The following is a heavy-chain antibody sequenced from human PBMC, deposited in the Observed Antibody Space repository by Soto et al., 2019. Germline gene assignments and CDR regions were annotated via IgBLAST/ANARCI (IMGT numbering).Heavy chain of an antibody. CDR2: ISYDGSNK. V-gene: IGHV3-30-3*01. Sequence: QVQLVESGGGVVQPGRSLRLSCAASGFTFSSYAMHWVRQAPGKGLEWVAVISYDGSNKYYADSVKGRFTISRDNSKNTRYLQMNSLRAEDTAVYYCARGDTAMVTVYYGMDVWGQGTTVTVSS. D-gene: IGHD5-18*01. J-gene: IGHJ6*02. CDR1: GFTFSSYA. CDR3: ARGDTAMVTVYYGMDV.